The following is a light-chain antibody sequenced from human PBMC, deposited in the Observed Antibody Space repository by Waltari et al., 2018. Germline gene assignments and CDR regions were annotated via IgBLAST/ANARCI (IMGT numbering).Light chain of an antibody. J-gene: IGKJ1*01. CDR1: QSVLYSSNNKNY. CDR3: QQYYNTPRT. V-gene: IGKV4-1*01. Sequence: DIVMTQSPDSLAVSLGERATINCESSQSVLYSSNNKNYLAWYQQKPGQPPKLLIYWASTRESRVPDRFSGGGSGTEFTLTINSLQAEDVGVYYCQQYYNTPRTFGQGTKVEVK. CDR2: WAS.